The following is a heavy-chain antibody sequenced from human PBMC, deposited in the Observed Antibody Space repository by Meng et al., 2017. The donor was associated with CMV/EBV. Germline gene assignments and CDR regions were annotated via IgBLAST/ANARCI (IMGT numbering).Heavy chain of an antibody. D-gene: IGHD1-26*01. J-gene: IGHJ4*02. V-gene: IGHV3-30*18. CDR3: AKVRGKVGATGYFDS. CDR1: ECSFRNYG. CDR2: ISFDGKNK. Sequence: SECSFRNYGMHWVRQAPGKGQEWVALISFDGKNKEYTDYVKGRLTISRDNSKNTLYLKMNSLRAEDTAVYYCAKVRGKVGATGYFDSWGQGTLVTVSS.